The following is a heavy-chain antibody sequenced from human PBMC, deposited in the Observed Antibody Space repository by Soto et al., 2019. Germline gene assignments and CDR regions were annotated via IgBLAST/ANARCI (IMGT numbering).Heavy chain of an antibody. J-gene: IGHJ5*02. Sequence: QVQLVQSGAEVKKPGSSVKVSCKASGGTFSSYAISWVRQAPGQGLEWMGGIIPIFGTANYAQKFQGRVTITADESTSTAYMELSSMRSEDTAVYYCARGRWLRKGLDYYDSSGVDPWGQGTLVTVSS. V-gene: IGHV1-69*12. D-gene: IGHD3-22*01. CDR3: ARGRWLRKGLDYYDSSGVDP. CDR1: GGTFSSYA. CDR2: IIPIFGTA.